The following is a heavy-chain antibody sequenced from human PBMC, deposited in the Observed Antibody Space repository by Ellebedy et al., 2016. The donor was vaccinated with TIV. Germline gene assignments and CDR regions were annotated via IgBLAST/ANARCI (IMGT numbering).Heavy chain of an antibody. V-gene: IGHV3-23*01. CDR3: VRDGYNRIPFDY. D-gene: IGHD5-24*01. Sequence: PGGSLRLSCAASGFTFSSYAMSWVRQAPRKGLEWVATISGTGYNTDYGDSVKGRFTISRDNSKNALYLQMDTLRVDDTAVYYCVRDGYNRIPFDYWGQGTLVTVSS. CDR1: GFTFSSYA. CDR2: ISGTGYNT. J-gene: IGHJ4*02.